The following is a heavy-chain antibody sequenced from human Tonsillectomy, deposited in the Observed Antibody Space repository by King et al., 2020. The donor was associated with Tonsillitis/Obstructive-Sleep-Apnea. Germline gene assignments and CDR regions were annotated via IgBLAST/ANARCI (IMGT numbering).Heavy chain of an antibody. CDR3: AKRYCTTTGCSFFDY. D-gene: IGHD2-2*01. CDR2: IGGSGGST. Sequence: VQLVESGGGLVQPGGSLRLSCAASGFSFNNYVMGWVRQAPGRGLEWVSAIGGSGGSTYYTDSVKGRFTISRDNSKNTFYLQMNGLRAEDKAVYYCAKRYCTTTGCSFFDYWGQGTLVTVSS. CDR1: GFSFNNYV. V-gene: IGHV3-23*04. J-gene: IGHJ4*02.